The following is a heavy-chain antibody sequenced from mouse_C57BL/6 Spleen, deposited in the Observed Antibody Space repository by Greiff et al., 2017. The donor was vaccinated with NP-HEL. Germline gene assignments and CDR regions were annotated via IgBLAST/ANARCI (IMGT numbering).Heavy chain of an antibody. CDR3: ARYYGNEAMDY. CDR2: IDPSDSYT. Sequence: QVQLQQSGAELVMPGASVKLSCKASGYTFTSYWMHWVKQRPGQGLEWIGEIDPSDSYTNYNQKFKGKSTLTVDKSSSTAYMQLSSLTSEDSAVYYCARYYGNEAMDYWGQGTSVTVSS. CDR1: GYTFTSYW. V-gene: IGHV1-69*01. J-gene: IGHJ4*01. D-gene: IGHD2-1*01.